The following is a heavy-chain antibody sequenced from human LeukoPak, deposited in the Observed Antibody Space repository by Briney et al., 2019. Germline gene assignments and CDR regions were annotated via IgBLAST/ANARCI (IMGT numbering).Heavy chain of an antibody. V-gene: IGHV1-24*01. D-gene: IGHD3-3*01. CDR2: LDPEDGET. CDR1: GYTLTELS. Sequence: ASVKVSCKVSGYTLTELSMHWVRQAPGKGLEWMGGLDPEDGETIYAQKFQGRVTMTEDTSTDTAYMELSSLRSDDTAVYYCASTKDFWSGYSIAFDIWGQGTMVTVSS. CDR3: ASTKDFWSGYSIAFDI. J-gene: IGHJ3*02.